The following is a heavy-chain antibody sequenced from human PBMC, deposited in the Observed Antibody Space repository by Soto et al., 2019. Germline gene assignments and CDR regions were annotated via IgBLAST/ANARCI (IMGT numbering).Heavy chain of an antibody. D-gene: IGHD6-13*01. Sequence: EVQLVESGGGLVQPGRSLRLSCAASGFTFDDYAMHWVRQAPGKGLEWVSGISWNSGSIGYADSVKGRFTISRDNAKNSLYLQMNSLRAEDTALYYCAKDATHSLRAKREGQLVEGLFDYWGQGTLVTVSS. V-gene: IGHV3-9*01. CDR3: AKDATHSLRAKREGQLVEGLFDY. J-gene: IGHJ4*02. CDR2: ISWNSGSI. CDR1: GFTFDDYA.